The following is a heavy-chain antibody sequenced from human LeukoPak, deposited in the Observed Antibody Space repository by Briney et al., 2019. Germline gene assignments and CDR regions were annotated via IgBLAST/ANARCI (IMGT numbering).Heavy chain of an antibody. CDR1: GGSISSYY. V-gene: IGHV4-34*01. J-gene: IGHJ5*02. CDR3: ARHALGSGWFQANWFDP. CDR2: INHSGST. Sequence: PSETLSLTCTVSGGSISSYYWSWIRQPPGKGLEWIGEINHSGSTNYNPSLKSRVTISVDTSKNQFSLKLSSVTAADTAVYYCARHALGSGWFQANWFDPWGQGTLVTVSS. D-gene: IGHD6-19*01.